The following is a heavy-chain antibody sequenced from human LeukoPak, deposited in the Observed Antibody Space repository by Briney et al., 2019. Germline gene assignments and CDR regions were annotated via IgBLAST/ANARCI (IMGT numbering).Heavy chain of an antibody. J-gene: IGHJ4*02. D-gene: IGHD5-12*01. V-gene: IGHV1-69*05. CDR3: ARLRGYSGYDYDYFDY. Sequence: SVKVSCKASGGTFISYAISRVRQAPAQGLEWMGGIIPIFGTANYAQKFQGRVTITTDESTSTAYMELSSLRSEDTAVYYCARLRGYSGYDYDYFDYWGQGTLVTVSS. CDR2: IIPIFGTA. CDR1: GGTFISYA.